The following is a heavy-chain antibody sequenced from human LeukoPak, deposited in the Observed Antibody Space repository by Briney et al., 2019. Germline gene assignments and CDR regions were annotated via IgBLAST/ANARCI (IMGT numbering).Heavy chain of an antibody. CDR3: ARVGYYYDSSGYHGVCDY. CDR1: GFTFSSYW. J-gene: IGHJ4*02. CDR2: INSDGSST. D-gene: IGHD3-22*01. V-gene: IGHV3-74*01. Sequence: PGGSLRLSCAASGFTFSSYWMHWVRQAPGKGLVWVSRINSDGSSTSYADSVKGRFTISRDNAKNTLYLQMNSLRAEDTAVYYCARVGYYYDSSGYHGVCDYWGQGTPVTVSS.